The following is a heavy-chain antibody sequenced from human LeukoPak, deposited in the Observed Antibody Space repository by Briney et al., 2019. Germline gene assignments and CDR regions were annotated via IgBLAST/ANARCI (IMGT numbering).Heavy chain of an antibody. CDR3: ARAARYGDYNYDYYYYMDV. Sequence: GGSPRLSCAASGFTFTRYWMSWVRQAPGKGLEWVANIKDDGNEKYYAASVRGRFTISGDNTKNSLYLQVNSLRADDTGLYYCARAARYGDYNYDYYYYMDVWGKGTTVTVSS. J-gene: IGHJ6*03. CDR2: IKDDGNEK. D-gene: IGHD4-17*01. CDR1: GFTFTRYW. V-gene: IGHV3-7*01.